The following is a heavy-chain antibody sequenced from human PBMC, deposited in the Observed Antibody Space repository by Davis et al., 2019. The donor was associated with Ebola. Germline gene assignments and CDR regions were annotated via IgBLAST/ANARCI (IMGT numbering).Heavy chain of an antibody. D-gene: IGHD3-16*02. J-gene: IGHJ6*04. CDR1: GFTFNSYC. CDR2: IKQDGSEK. CDR3: ARGITSGGVIRSYYYGMDV. Sequence: GESLKISCSASGFTFNSYCMNWVRQAPGKGLEWVANIKQDGSEKYYVDSVKGRFTISRDNAKTSLYLQMNSLRAEDTAVYYCARGITSGGVIRSYYYGMDVWGKGTTVTVSS. V-gene: IGHV3-7*01.